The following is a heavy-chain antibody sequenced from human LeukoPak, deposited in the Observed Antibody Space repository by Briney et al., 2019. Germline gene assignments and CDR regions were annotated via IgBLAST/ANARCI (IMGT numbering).Heavy chain of an antibody. D-gene: IGHD1-26*01. CDR1: GGSISSSSYY. Sequence: SETLSLTCTVSGGSISSSSYYWGWIRQPPGKGLEWIGYIYYSGSTNYNPSLKSRVTISVDTSKNQFSLKLSSVTAADTAVYYCARGGGSYYGSLDYWGQGTLVTVSS. CDR3: ARGGGSYYGSLDY. V-gene: IGHV4-61*05. CDR2: IYYSGST. J-gene: IGHJ4*02.